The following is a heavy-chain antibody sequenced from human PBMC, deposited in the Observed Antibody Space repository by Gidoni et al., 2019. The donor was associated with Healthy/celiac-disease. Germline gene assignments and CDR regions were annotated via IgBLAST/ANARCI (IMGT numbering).Heavy chain of an antibody. CDR1: GFTCSSYE. Sequence: EVQLVESGGGLVQPGGSLRLSCAASGFTCSSYEMNWVRQAPGKGLEVVSYIRRSGRYNFYADSVKGRFTISRDNAKNSLDLQMNSLRSEETAVYYCARGGNDYVWGSYRFYHLGQGTLVTVSS. CDR3: ARGGNDYVWGSYRFYH. D-gene: IGHD3-16*02. CDR2: IRRSGRYN. V-gene: IGHV3-48*03. J-gene: IGHJ4*02.